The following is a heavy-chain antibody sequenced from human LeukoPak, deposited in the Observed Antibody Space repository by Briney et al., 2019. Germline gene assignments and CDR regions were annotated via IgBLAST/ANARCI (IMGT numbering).Heavy chain of an antibody. Sequence: ASVKVSCKASGGTFSSYAISWVRQAPGQGLEWMGGIIPIFGTANYAQKFQGRVTITADESTSTAYMELSSLRSEDTAVYYCARYYYDSSGYHSFDYWGQGTLVTVSS. V-gene: IGHV1-69*13. J-gene: IGHJ4*02. D-gene: IGHD3-22*01. CDR2: IIPIFGTA. CDR1: GGTFSSYA. CDR3: ARYYYDSSGYHSFDY.